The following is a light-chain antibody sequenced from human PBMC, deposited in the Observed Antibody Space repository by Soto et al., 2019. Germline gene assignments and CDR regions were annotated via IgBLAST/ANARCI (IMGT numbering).Light chain of an antibody. Sequence: QSALTQPASVSGSPGQSITISCTGTSSDVGSYDLVSWYQQLPGRAPKLIIYEVNERPSGISNRFSGSKSGNTVSLTISGLQAEDEADYYCCSYAGSSVLVFGGGTKLTVL. J-gene: IGLJ3*02. CDR1: SSDVGSYDL. CDR3: CSYAGSSVLV. V-gene: IGLV2-23*02. CDR2: EVN.